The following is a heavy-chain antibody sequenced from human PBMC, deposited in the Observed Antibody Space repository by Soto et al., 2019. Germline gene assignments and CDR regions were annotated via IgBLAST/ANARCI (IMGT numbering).Heavy chain of an antibody. J-gene: IGHJ1*01. CDR1: GFGFSSHA. CDR3: TRDNGMGFGACSTN. CDR2: ISDGGAGT. Sequence: EVQLLESGGAVVQAGGSLRLSCGASGFGFSSHAMNWLRQAPGKGLEWVSRISDGGAGTFYIGSVKGRVSISRANSRNTLSLQMHILTDVDTAVHYCTRDNGMGFGACSTNWGQGPLVTVSS. D-gene: IGHD3-16*01. V-gene: IGHV3-23*01.